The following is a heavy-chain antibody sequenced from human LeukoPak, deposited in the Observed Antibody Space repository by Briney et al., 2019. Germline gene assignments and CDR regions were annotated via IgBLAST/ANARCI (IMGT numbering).Heavy chain of an antibody. CDR2: ISSSSSYI. D-gene: IGHD1-26*01. V-gene: IGHV3-21*01. Sequence: GGSLRLSCAASGFTFSSYSMNWVRQAPGKGLEWVSSISSSSSYIYYADSVKGRFTISRDNAKNSLYLQMNSLRAEDTAVYCCAREIIADSGSYYDDYWGQGTLVTVSS. J-gene: IGHJ4*02. CDR3: AREIIADSGSYYDDY. CDR1: GFTFSSYS.